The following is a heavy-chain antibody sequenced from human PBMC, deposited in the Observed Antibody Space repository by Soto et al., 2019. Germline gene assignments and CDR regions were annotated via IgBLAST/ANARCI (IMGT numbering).Heavy chain of an antibody. Sequence: QVQLVESGGGVVQPGRSLRLSCAASGFTFSSCGMHWVRQAPGKGLEWVAVVTYEETEIHYADSVKGRFTISRDNSKNMVYLQMDSLRVEDTAVYYXVXEQSSGYWRTADYWGQGTLITVSS. J-gene: IGHJ4*02. D-gene: IGHD6-25*01. CDR2: VTYEETEI. CDR1: GFTFSSCG. CDR3: VXEQSSGYWRTADY. V-gene: IGHV3-30*03.